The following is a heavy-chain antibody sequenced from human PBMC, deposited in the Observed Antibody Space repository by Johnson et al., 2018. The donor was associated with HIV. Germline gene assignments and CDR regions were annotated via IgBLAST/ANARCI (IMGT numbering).Heavy chain of an antibody. J-gene: IGHJ3*02. CDR1: GFTFSGYG. CDR3: AKGGGVDYDILTGYYGDAFDI. CDR2: ISSDESKK. D-gene: IGHD3-9*01. V-gene: IGHV3-30*18. Sequence: QVQLVESGGGVVQPGRSLRLACAASGFTFSGYGMHWVRQAPGKGLEWLAVISSDESKKYYGVSVKGRFTISRDNSKNTVYLQMNTLRAEDTAVYYCAKGGGVDYDILTGYYGDAFDIWGQGTMVTVSS.